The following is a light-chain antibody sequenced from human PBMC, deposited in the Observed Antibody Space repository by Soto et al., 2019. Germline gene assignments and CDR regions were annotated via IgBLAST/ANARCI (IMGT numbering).Light chain of an antibody. CDR1: SSDVGGYNY. J-gene: IGLJ3*02. V-gene: IGLV2-8*01. CDR3: SSQAGIVNVV. CDR2: EVT. Sequence: QSALTQPPSASGSPGQSVTISCTGTSSDVGGYNYVSWYQQHPGKAHKLIIYEVTKRPSGVPDRFSGSKSGNTASLTVSGLLAEDEADYYCSSQAGIVNVVLGGGTKLT.